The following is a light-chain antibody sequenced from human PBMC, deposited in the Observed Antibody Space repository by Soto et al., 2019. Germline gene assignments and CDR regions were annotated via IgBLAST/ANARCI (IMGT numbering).Light chain of an antibody. Sequence: QSVLTQPASWSGSPGQSITISCTGTSSDVGGYNYVSWYQQHPGKAPKLMIYDVSNRPSGVSNRFSGSKSGNTASLTISGLQAEDEADYYCSSYTSSSTPFYVFGTGTKVTVL. J-gene: IGLJ1*01. CDR1: SSDVGGYNY. CDR2: DVS. CDR3: SSYTSSSTPFYV. V-gene: IGLV2-14*01.